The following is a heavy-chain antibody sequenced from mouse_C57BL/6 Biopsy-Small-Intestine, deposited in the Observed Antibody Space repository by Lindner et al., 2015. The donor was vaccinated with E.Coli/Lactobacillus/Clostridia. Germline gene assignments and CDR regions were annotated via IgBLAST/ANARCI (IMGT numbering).Heavy chain of an antibody. J-gene: IGHJ2*01. CDR1: GFSIVDSY. Sequence: VQLQESGAELVKPGASVKLSCTASGFSIVDSYMHWMKQRTEQGLEWIGRIDPEDGETKYAPKFQGKATMTADTSSNTAYLHLNSLTSEDTAVYYCAGFITTIWGQGTTVTVSS. CDR3: AGFITTI. V-gene: IGHV14-2*01. D-gene: IGHD1-1*01. CDR2: IDPEDGET.